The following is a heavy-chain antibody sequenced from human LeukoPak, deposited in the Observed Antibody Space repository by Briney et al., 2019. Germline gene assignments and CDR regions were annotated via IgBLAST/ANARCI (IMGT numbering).Heavy chain of an antibody. Sequence: GRSLRLSCAASGFTFDDYAMHWVRQAPGKGLEWVSGISWNSGSIGYADSVKGRFTISRDNAKNSLYLQMNSLRAEDMALYYCAKEGYGGDYFDYWGQGTLVTVSS. J-gene: IGHJ4*02. CDR3: AKEGYGGDYFDY. V-gene: IGHV3-9*03. CDR1: GFTFDDYA. D-gene: IGHD2-15*01. CDR2: ISWNSGSI.